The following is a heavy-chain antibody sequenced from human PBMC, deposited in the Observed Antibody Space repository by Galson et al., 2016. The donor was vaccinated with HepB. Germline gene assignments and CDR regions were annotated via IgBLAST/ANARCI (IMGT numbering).Heavy chain of an antibody. J-gene: IGHJ4*02. Sequence: ETLSLTCAVNGGSFSFHSWTWIRQSPGEGLEWIGCIYYTGNTNYNPSLKSRVTFSVDTSRNQFSLQIGDVTAADTAVYYCARGQNNFRRWGQGALVTVSS. V-gene: IGHV4-59*11. D-gene: IGHD1-20*01. CDR1: GGSFSFHS. CDR2: IYYTGNT. CDR3: ARGQNNFRR.